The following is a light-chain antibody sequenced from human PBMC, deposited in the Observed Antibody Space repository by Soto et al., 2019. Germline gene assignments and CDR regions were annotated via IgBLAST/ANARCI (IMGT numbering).Light chain of an antibody. CDR2: DAS. J-gene: IGKJ4*01. CDR3: QQCSWHPFTVT. V-gene: IGKV3-15*01. CDR1: QSVSSN. Sequence: EIVMTQSPATLSVSPGERATLSCRASQSVSSNLAWYQQKPGQAPRLLIYDASTRATGIPARFSGSGSGTGYPLTISSLQSEDSAVYYCQQCSWHPFTVTFGGGTKVEIK.